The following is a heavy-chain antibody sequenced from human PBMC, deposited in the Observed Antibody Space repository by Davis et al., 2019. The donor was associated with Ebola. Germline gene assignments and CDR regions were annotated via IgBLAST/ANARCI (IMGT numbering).Heavy chain of an antibody. V-gene: IGHV5-10-1*01. D-gene: IGHD1-26*01. Sequence: GESLKISCKGSGYSFTSYWISWVRQMPGKGLEWMGRIDPSDSYTKYSPSFQGHVTISADKSISTAYLQWSSLKASDTAMYYCASQWEQYYLDYWGQGILVTVSS. CDR1: GYSFTSYW. CDR3: ASQWEQYYLDY. CDR2: IDPSDSYT. J-gene: IGHJ4*02.